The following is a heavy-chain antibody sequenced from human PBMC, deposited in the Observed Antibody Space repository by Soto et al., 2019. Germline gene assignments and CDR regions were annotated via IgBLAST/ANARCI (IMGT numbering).Heavy chain of an antibody. CDR3: ARPSRYCSGGSCYKGRGAFDI. CDR1: GGSISSGGYY. CDR2: IYYSGST. J-gene: IGHJ3*02. D-gene: IGHD2-15*01. V-gene: IGHV4-31*03. Sequence: QVQLQESGPGLVKPSQTLSLTCTVSGGSISSGGYYWSWIRQHPGKGLEWIGYIYYSGSTYYNPSLKSRVTISVDTSKNQFSLKLSSVTAADTAVYYCARPSRYCSGGSCYKGRGAFDIWGQGTMVTVSS.